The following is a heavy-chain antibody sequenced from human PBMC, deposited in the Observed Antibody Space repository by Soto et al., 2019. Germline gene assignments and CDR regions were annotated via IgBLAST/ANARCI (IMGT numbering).Heavy chain of an antibody. V-gene: IGHV1-46*01. J-gene: IGHJ4*02. CDR2: VNPSGGHT. CDR3: ARGGHVVVVTAALDS. CDR1: GDTFSDDY. D-gene: IGHD2-21*02. Sequence: QVQLMQSGAEVKKPGASVKVSCKASGDTFSDDYIHWVRQAPGQGLEWMGTVNPSGGHTTYSQHFLGRVTITRDTSASNRHMEMTSLASEGTAVYYCARGGHVVVVTAALDSWGQCTLATVSS.